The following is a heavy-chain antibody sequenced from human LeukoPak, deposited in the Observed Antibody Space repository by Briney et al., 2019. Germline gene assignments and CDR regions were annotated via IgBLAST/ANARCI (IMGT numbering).Heavy chain of an antibody. D-gene: IGHD3-22*01. CDR1: GSTFTSYA. J-gene: IGHJ4*02. V-gene: IGHV7-4-1*02. Sequence: GSSVNVSCKTSGSTFTSYAMNWVRQAPGQGPEGMGWININTGNPTYAQGFTGRFVFSLDTSVSTTYLQITSLGAEDTALYYCATSYYFDNSGQRRIWAFDSWGQGTLVTVSS. CDR2: ININTGNP. CDR3: ATSYYFDNSGQRRIWAFDS.